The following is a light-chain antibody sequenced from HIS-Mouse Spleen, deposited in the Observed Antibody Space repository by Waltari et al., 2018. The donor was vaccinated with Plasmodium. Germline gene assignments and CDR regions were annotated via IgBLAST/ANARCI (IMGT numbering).Light chain of an antibody. V-gene: IGKV1-5*03. CDR2: KAS. CDR3: QQYNSYQ. CDR1: QSISSW. J-gene: IGKJ1*01. Sequence: DIQMTQSPSTLSASVGDRVTITCRASQSISSWLDWYQQKPGKAPKLLIYKASSLESGVPSRFSGSGSGTEFTLTISSLQPDDFATYYCQQYNSYQFGQGTKVEIK.